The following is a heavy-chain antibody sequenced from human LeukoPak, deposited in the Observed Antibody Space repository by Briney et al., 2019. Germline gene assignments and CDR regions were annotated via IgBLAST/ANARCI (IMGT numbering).Heavy chain of an antibody. CDR2: INTVSGGT. V-gene: IGHV1-2*02. Sequence: ASVKVSCKASGYSFTDYYVHWVRQSPGEGLEWLGWINTVSGGTNYGQKFQGRVTRTRDTSITTAYMELSRLRSDDTAVYYCARGREVAGTVGYWGQGTLVTVSA. CDR1: GYSFTDYY. CDR3: ARGREVAGTVGY. D-gene: IGHD6-19*01. J-gene: IGHJ4*02.